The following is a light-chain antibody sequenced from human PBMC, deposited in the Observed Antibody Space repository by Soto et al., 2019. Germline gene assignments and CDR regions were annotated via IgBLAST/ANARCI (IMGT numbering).Light chain of an antibody. CDR2: KAS. CDR1: QSISSW. J-gene: IGKJ1*01. Sequence: DIQMTQSPSTLSASVGDRVTITCRASQSISSWLAWYQQKPGKAPKILIYKASSLESGVPSRFSGSGSGTEVTLTISSLPPDDFATYDCQQYHSYPWTFGQGTKVDIK. V-gene: IGKV1-5*03. CDR3: QQYHSYPWT.